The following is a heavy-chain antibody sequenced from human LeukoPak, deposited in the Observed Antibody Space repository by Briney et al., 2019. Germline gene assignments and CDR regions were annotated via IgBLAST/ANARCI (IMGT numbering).Heavy chain of an antibody. CDR2: IRDNGRDT. Sequence: GGSLRLSCAASGFTPSNYWMMHWVRQDPGKGLAWVARIRDNGRDTNYADSVKGRFIVSRDSARNTMYLQMNSLRAEDTAVYYCARDAASGNNWFGPWGQGTLVTVSS. J-gene: IGHJ5*02. D-gene: IGHD3-3*01. CDR3: ARDAASGNNWFGP. V-gene: IGHV3-74*01. CDR1: GFTPSNYW.